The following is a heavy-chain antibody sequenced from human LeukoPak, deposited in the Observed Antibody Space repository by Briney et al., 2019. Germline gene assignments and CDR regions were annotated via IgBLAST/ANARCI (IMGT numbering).Heavy chain of an antibody. D-gene: IGHD2-15*01. J-gene: IGHJ4*02. CDR1: GFTFSSYG. CDR3: AKVVVVASYYFDY. V-gene: IGHV3-30*18. CDR2: ISYDGRSK. Sequence: GGSLRLSCAASGFTFSSYGMHWVRQAPGKGLDWVAVISYDGRSKYYADSVKGRFTISRDNSKNTLYLQMNSLRAEDTALYYCAKVVVVASYYFDYWGQGTLVTVSS.